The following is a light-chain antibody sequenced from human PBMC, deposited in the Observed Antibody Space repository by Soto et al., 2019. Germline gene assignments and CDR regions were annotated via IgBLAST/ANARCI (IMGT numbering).Light chain of an antibody. Sequence: EIVFPQAPRTLSMSQGERATLSCRASQSVNSDYLGWFQQKPGQAPRLLIYGASTRATGIPDRFSGSGSGTDFTLTISRLEPEDFAVYYCHHYGGSPITFGQGTRLEIK. V-gene: IGKV3-20*01. J-gene: IGKJ5*01. CDR2: GAS. CDR1: QSVNSDY. CDR3: HHYGGSPIT.